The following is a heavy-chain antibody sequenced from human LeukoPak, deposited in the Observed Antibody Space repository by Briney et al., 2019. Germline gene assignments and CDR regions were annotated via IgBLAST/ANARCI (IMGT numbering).Heavy chain of an antibody. CDR2: IRYDGSNE. CDR1: GFTFSYYG. V-gene: IGHV3-30*02. CDR3: AKIEGKYQLANILDS. J-gene: IGHJ4*02. Sequence: PGGSLRLSCVASGFTFSYYGMHWVRQAPGKGLEWVAFIRYDGSNEYYAESVKGRFTISRDNSKNTLYLQMNSLRVEDTAAYYCAKIEGKYQLANILDSWGQGTLVTVSS. D-gene: IGHD2-2*01.